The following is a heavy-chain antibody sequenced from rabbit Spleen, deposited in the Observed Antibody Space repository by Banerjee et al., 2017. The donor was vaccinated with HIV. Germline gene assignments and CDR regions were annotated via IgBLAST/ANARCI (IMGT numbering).Heavy chain of an antibody. J-gene: IGHJ4*01. V-gene: IGHV1S7*01. Sequence: QLVESGGGLVTLGGSLKLSCKASGIDFSSFGISWVRQAPGKGLEWIAYIDPVFGITYYANWVSGRFSISRENAQNTLLLQLNSLTVADTATYFCVRNSGWGVSYFTLWGQGTLVTV. CDR3: VRNSGWGVSYFTL. CDR1: GIDFSSFG. CDR2: IDPVFGIT. D-gene: IGHD4-1*01.